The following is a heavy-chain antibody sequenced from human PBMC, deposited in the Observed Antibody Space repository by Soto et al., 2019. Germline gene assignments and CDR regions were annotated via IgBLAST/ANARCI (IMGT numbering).Heavy chain of an antibody. Sequence: ASVKVSCKASGYTFTGYYLHWVRQAPGQGLEWMGWINPKSGGTKYAQKFQGRVTMTRDTSISTAYMELSRLRSDDTAVYYCARGRGDTAMVGYWGQGTLVTVSS. D-gene: IGHD5-18*01. CDR2: INPKSGGT. CDR3: ARGRGDTAMVGY. J-gene: IGHJ4*02. CDR1: GYTFTGYY. V-gene: IGHV1-2*02.